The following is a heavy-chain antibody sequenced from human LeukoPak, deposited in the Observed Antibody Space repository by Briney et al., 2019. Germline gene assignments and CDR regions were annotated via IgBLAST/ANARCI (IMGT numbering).Heavy chain of an antibody. D-gene: IGHD2-15*01. Sequence: ASVKVSCKASGYTFTGYYMHWVRQAPGQGLEWMGWINPNSGGTNYAQKFQGWVTMTRGTSISTAYMELSRLRSDDTAVYYCARGYCSGGSCYPTFDYWGQGTLVTVSS. V-gene: IGHV1-2*04. CDR2: INPNSGGT. J-gene: IGHJ4*02. CDR1: GYTFTGYY. CDR3: ARGYCSGGSCYPTFDY.